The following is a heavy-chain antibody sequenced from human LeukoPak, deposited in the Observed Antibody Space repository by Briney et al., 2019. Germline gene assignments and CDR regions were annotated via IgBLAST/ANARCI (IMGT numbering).Heavy chain of an antibody. V-gene: IGHV3-7*01. CDR2: MNHDGSEK. D-gene: IGHD2-2*02. CDR3: ARDQLYCGGPTCYRTGDDS. Sequence: GGSLRLSCAASGFTFSSYWMNWVRQAPGKGLEWVANMNHDGSEKYYIDSVKGRFTISRDNAMNSLYLQMNSLRAEDTAVYYCARDQLYCGGPTCYRTGDDSWGQGTLVTVSS. J-gene: IGHJ4*02. CDR1: GFTFSSYW.